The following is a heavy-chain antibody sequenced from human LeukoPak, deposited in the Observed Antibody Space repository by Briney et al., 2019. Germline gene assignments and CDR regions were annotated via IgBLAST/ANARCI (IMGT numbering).Heavy chain of an antibody. CDR3: ARDQRRAFVI. CDR1: GGSISSGDYY. CDR2: IYYSGST. Sequence: SETLSLTCTVSGGSISSGDYYWSWIRQPPGKGLEWIGYIYYSGSTYYNPSLKSQVTISVDTSKNQFSLKLSSVTAADTAVYYCARDQRRAFVIWGQGTMVTVSS. J-gene: IGHJ3*02. V-gene: IGHV4-30-4*01.